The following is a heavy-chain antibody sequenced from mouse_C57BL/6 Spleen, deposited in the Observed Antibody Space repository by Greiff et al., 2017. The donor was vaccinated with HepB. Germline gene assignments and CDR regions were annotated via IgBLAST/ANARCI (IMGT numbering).Heavy chain of an antibody. CDR1: GYAFSSSW. J-gene: IGHJ3*01. D-gene: IGHD1-1*01. CDR2: IYPGDGDT. Sequence: VKLQQSGPELVKPGASVKISCKASGYAFSSSWMNWVKQRPGKGLEWIGRIYPGDGDTNYNGKFKGKATLTADKSSSTAYMQRSSLTSEDSAVYFCARKDYDQAWFAYWGQGTLVTVSA. V-gene: IGHV1-82*01. CDR3: ARKDYDQAWFAY.